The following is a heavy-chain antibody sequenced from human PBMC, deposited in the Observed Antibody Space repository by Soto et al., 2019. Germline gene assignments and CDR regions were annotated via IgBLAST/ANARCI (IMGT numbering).Heavy chain of an antibody. CDR3: ARARFCTSTSCYHYFDF. CDR2: IYNNGRT. D-gene: IGHD2-2*01. Sequence: SETLSLTCAVSGDSIIGLYHWAWIRQSPGRGLEWIGYIYNNGRTDYNPSLKSRVTISVDTSKNHFSLKLSSVTPADTAVYYCARARFCTSTSCYHYFDFWGQGTLVTVSS. J-gene: IGHJ4*02. CDR1: GDSIIGLYH. V-gene: IGHV4-61*03.